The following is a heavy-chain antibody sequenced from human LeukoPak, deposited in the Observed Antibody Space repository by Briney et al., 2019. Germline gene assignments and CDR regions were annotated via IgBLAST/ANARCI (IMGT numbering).Heavy chain of an antibody. Sequence: SETLSLTCTVSGGSISSSSYYWGWIRQPPGKGLEWIGSIYYSGSTYYNPSLKSRVTISVDTSKNQFSLKLSSVTAADTAVYYCASVSSLGYYMDVWGKGTTVTVSS. CDR3: ASVSSLGYYMDV. J-gene: IGHJ6*03. V-gene: IGHV4-39*01. CDR1: GGSISSSSYY. CDR2: IYYSGST. D-gene: IGHD6-13*01.